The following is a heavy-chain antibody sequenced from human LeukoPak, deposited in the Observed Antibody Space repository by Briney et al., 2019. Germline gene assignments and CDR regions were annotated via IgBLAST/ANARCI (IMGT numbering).Heavy chain of an antibody. D-gene: IGHD3-10*01. CDR2: IYHSGST. CDR3: ARDPRYYYGSGSWFDP. CDR1: GYSISSGYY. J-gene: IGHJ5*02. Sequence: PSETLSLTCAVSGYSISSGYYWGWIRQPPGKGLEWIGSIYHSGSTYYNPSLKSRVTISVDTSKNQFSLKLSSVTAADTVVYYCARDPRYYYGSGSWFDPWGQGTLVTVSS. V-gene: IGHV4-38-2*02.